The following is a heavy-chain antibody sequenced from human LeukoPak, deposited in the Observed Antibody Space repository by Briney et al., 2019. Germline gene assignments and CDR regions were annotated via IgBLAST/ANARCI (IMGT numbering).Heavy chain of an antibody. Sequence: GGSVRLSCAASGFNVSNNYMNWVRQAPGKGLEWVSVIFSSGPTYYADSVKGRFIISRDNNNNSLYLQMNSLRVEDTAVYYCTRDGQFDRAVCDYWGQGTVVTVCS. CDR2: IFSSGPT. CDR1: GFNVSNNY. CDR3: TRDGQFDRAVCDY. D-gene: IGHD2-8*01. J-gene: IGHJ4*02. V-gene: IGHV3-53*01.